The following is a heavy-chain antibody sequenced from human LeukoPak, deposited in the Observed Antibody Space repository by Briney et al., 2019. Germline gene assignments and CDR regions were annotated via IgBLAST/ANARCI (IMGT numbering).Heavy chain of an antibody. J-gene: IGHJ5*02. Sequence: SETLSLTCTVSGGSISSSSYYWGWIRQPPGKGLEWIGSIYYSGSSYYNPSLKSRVTISVDTSKNQFSLKLSSVTAADTAVYYCARAPRWLSENWFDPWGQGTLVIVSS. CDR1: GGSISSSSYY. D-gene: IGHD5-24*01. CDR2: IYYSGSS. V-gene: IGHV4-39*07. CDR3: ARAPRWLSENWFDP.